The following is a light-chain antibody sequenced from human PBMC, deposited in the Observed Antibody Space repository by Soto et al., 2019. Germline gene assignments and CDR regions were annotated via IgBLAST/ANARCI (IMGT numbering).Light chain of an antibody. CDR3: QQYGSSQFT. J-gene: IGKJ3*01. Sequence: EIVLMQSPGTLSLSPGEGATLSCRASQSVNSNYLAWYQQKPGQAPTVLIFDTSRRATGVADRFSGSGSGTDFTLTISRLEPDDFAVYYCQQYGSSQFTFGTGPKVNIK. V-gene: IGKV3-20*01. CDR1: QSVNSNY. CDR2: DTS.